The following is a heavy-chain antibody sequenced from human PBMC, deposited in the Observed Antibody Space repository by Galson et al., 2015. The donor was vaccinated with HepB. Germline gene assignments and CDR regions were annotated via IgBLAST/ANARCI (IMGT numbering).Heavy chain of an antibody. CDR1: GFTFRRYA. CDR2: ISGSGGNT. J-gene: IGHJ1*01. CDR3: ARETVPTYYFDT. Sequence: SLRLSCAASGFTFRRYALSWVRQAPGKGLEWVSEISGSGGNTYYADSVKGRFTISRDNSENTLNLQMNSLRAEDTAVYYCARETVPTYYFDTWGQGTLVTVSS. V-gene: IGHV3-23*01. D-gene: IGHD3-9*01.